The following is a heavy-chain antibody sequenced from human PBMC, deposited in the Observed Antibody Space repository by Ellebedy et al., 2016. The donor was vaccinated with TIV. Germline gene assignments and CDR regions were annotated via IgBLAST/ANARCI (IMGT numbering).Heavy chain of an antibody. J-gene: IGHJ4*02. CDR3: AREDETSPDY. Sequence: PGGSLRLSCAASGFTFSNYYMHWVRQAPGKGLEWVALISSDGTNKHYADSVKGRFTISRDNSHNTLYLQMNSLKPEDTAVYYCAREDETSPDYWGQGTLVTVSS. D-gene: IGHD5-24*01. CDR2: ISSDGTNK. CDR1: GFTFSNYY. V-gene: IGHV3-30-3*01.